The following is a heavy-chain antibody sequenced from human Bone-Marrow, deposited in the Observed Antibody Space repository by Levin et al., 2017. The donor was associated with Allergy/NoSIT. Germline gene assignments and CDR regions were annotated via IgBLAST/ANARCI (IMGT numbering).Heavy chain of an antibody. Sequence: KAGGSLRLSCAASGFAFSSYAMNWVRQAPGKGPEWVSSISHDNNFLYYADSVKGRFTISRDNAENSLFLQMNSLRAEDTALYYCVRGSVPLTRFLFFGDLNWFDPWGQGTPVTVSS. CDR1: GFAFSSYA. D-gene: IGHD3-10*01. CDR2: ISHDNNFL. CDR3: VRGSVPLTRFLFFGDLNWFDP. V-gene: IGHV3-21*01. J-gene: IGHJ5*02.